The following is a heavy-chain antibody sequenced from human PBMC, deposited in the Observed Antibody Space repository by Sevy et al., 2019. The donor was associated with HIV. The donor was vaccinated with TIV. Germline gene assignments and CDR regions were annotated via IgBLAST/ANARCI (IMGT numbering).Heavy chain of an antibody. CDR3: ARGQLPKDYNLFDP. Sequence: ASVKVSCKASGYTFTFYGISWVRQAPGQGLEWIGWKDTNNGNTKYGLKFQDRVTMTTDTSTSTAYPEVRSLRPDDTALYFCARGQLPKDYNLFDPWGQGTQVTVSS. D-gene: IGHD2-2*01. V-gene: IGHV1-18*04. CDR2: KDTNNGNT. CDR1: GYTFTFYG. J-gene: IGHJ5*02.